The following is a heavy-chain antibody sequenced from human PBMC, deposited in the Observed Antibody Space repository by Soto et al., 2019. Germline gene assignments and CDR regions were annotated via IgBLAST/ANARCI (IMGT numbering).Heavy chain of an antibody. D-gene: IGHD3-22*01. Sequence: VRQAPGQGLEWMGIINPSGGSTSYAQKFQGRVTMTRDTSTSTVYMELSSLRSEDTAVYYCAREGSDYYDSSGYFDYWGQGTLVTVSS. V-gene: IGHV1-46*01. CDR3: AREGSDYYDSSGYFDY. CDR2: INPSGGST. J-gene: IGHJ4*02.